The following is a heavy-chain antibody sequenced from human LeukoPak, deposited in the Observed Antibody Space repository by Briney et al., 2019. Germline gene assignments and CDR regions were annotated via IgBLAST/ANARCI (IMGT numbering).Heavy chain of an antibody. CDR3: ARDGDTVIIPADLDY. CDR1: GFTFSSYS. D-gene: IGHD2-2*01. J-gene: IGHJ4*02. CDR2: ISSSSSYI. Sequence: GGSLRLSCAASGFTFSSYSMNWVRQAPGKGLEWVSSISSSSSYIYYADSVRGQFTISRDNAENSLYLQMNSLTAEDTAVYYCARDGDTVIIPADLDYWGQGTLVTVSS. V-gene: IGHV3-21*01.